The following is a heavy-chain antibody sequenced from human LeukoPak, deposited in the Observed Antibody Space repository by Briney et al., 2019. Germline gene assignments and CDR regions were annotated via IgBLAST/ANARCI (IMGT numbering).Heavy chain of an antibody. D-gene: IGHD5-12*01. CDR3: AKVDGYNYRSRSAFDI. CDR2: ISSSGSTI. J-gene: IGHJ3*02. CDR1: GFTFSDYY. Sequence: GGSLRLSCAASGFTFSDYYMSWIRQAPGKGLEWVSYISSSGSTIYYADSVKGRFTISRDNAKNSLYLQMNSLRAEDTAVYYCAKVDGYNYRSRSAFDIWGQGTMVTVSS. V-gene: IGHV3-11*01.